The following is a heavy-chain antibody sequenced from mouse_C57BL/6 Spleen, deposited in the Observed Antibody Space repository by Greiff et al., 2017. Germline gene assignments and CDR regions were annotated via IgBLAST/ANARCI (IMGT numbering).Heavy chain of an antibody. J-gene: IGHJ2*01. V-gene: IGHV1-61*01. D-gene: IGHD4-1*01. CDR2: IYPSDSET. CDR1: GYTFTSYW. CDR3: ARGLGPSYFDY. Sequence: QVQLQQPGAELVRPGSSVKLSCKASGYTFTSYWMDWVKQRPGQGLEWIGNIYPSDSETHYNQKFKDKATLTVDKSSSTAYMQRSSLTSEDSAVYYCARGLGPSYFDYWGQGTTLTVSS.